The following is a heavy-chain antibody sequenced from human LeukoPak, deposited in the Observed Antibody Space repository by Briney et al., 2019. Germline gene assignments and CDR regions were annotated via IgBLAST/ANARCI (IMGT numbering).Heavy chain of an antibody. CDR3: SRGRGYSYGYGDY. D-gene: IGHD5-18*01. CDR2: INTNTGNP. V-gene: IGHV7-4-1*02. CDR1: GYTFTSYP. Sequence: GSAKVSCKASGYTFTSYPMNWVRQAPGQGLEWMGWINTNTGNPTYAQGFTGRFVFSLDTSVRPPYLPVSSPEADDTAVFLCSRGRGYSYGYGDYWGQGTLVTVSS. J-gene: IGHJ4*02.